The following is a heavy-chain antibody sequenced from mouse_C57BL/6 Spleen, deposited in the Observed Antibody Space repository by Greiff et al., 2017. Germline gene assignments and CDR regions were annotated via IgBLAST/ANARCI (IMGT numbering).Heavy chain of an antibody. J-gene: IGHJ2*01. D-gene: IGHD2-2*01. Sequence: SGAELVRPGTSVKVSCKASGYAFTNYLIEWVKQRPGQGLEWIGVINPGSGGTNYNEKFKGKATLTADKSSSTAYMQLSSLTSEDSAVYFCAKGYYGYDIYYFDYWGQGTTLTVSS. CDR1: GYAFTNYL. CDR3: AKGYYGYDIYYFDY. V-gene: IGHV1-54*01. CDR2: INPGSGGT.